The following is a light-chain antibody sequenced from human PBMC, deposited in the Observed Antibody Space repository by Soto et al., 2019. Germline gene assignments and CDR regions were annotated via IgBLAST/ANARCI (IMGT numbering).Light chain of an antibody. Sequence: DIQMTQSPSTLSASVGDRVTITCRASQSISSWLAWYQQKPGKAPKLLIYDASNLESGVPSRFSGSGSGTEFTLTISSLQPDDFATYYCQQYNSPSTFGQGTKVEIK. CDR3: QQYNSPST. CDR2: DAS. V-gene: IGKV1-5*01. J-gene: IGKJ1*01. CDR1: QSISSW.